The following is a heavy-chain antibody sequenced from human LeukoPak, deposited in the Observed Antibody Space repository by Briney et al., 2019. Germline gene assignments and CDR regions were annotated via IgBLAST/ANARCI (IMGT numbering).Heavy chain of an antibody. CDR2: INPNSGGT. Sequence: GASVKVSCKASGYTFTGYYMHWVRQAPGQGLEWMGWINPNSGGTNYAQKFQGGVTMTRDTSISTAYMELSRLRSDDTAVYYCARGVPSVLRYFDWSTTHYYYGMDVWGQGTTVTVSS. V-gene: IGHV1-2*02. D-gene: IGHD3-9*01. J-gene: IGHJ6*02. CDR3: ARGVPSVLRYFDWSTTHYYYGMDV. CDR1: GYTFTGYY.